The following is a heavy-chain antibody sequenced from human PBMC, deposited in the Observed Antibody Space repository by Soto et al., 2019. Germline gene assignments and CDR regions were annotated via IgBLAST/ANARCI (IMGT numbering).Heavy chain of an antibody. Sequence: QVQLVQSGAEAEKPGSSVRVSCKVLGGTFSRFALSWVRQAPGQGLEWIGGIVPIFGVTNYAQNCQGRVTITADESTGTAYTELSILRSDDTAVYYCASPDEGAYGSTPNYYYALDVWGQGTTGTVSS. D-gene: IGHD3-10*01. CDR3: ASPDEGAYGSTPNYYYALDV. V-gene: IGHV1-69*01. CDR1: GGTFSRFA. J-gene: IGHJ6*02. CDR2: IVPIFGVT.